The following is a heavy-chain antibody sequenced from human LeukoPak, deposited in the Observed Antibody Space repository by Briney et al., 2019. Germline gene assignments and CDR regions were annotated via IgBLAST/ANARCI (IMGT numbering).Heavy chain of an antibody. V-gene: IGHV3-21*01. D-gene: IGHD5-18*01. CDR2: ISSSSSYI. J-gene: IGHJ4*02. Sequence: GGSLRLSCAASGFTFSSYSMNWVRQAPGKGLEWVSSISSSSSYICYADSVKGRFTISRDNAKNSLYLQMNSLRAEDTAVYYCARPIGGYSYGSDYWGQGTLVTVSS. CDR3: ARPIGGYSYGSDY. CDR1: GFTFSSYS.